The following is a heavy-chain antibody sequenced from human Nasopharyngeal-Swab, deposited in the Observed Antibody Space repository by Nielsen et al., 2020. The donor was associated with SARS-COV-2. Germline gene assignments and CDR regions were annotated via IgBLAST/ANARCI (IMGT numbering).Heavy chain of an antibody. D-gene: IGHD5-18*01. V-gene: IGHV3-23*01. J-gene: IGHJ6*02. Sequence: VRQAPGKGLEWVSSISGSGGGTQYADSVKGRFTISRDNSKNTLLLQMNSLRAEDTAVYYCAFVDTTLSGYYYSGMDVWGQGTTVTVSS. CDR2: ISGSGGGT. CDR3: AFVDTTLSGYYYSGMDV.